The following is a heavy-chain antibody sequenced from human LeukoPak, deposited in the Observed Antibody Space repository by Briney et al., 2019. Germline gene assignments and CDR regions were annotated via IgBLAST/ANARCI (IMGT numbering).Heavy chain of an antibody. D-gene: IGHD5-12*01. CDR3: AKGRYSGHDMFYFDF. CDR1: GFTFSSYS. J-gene: IGHJ4*03. Sequence: GGCLRLSCAASGFTFSSYSMNWVRQAPGKGLEWLSYLSSTSSTIFYADSAKGRFTISRDNAKNSLNLQMNSLRDEDTAVYYCAKGRYSGHDMFYFDFWGHLTIVTVSS. V-gene: IGHV3-48*02. CDR2: LSSTSSTI.